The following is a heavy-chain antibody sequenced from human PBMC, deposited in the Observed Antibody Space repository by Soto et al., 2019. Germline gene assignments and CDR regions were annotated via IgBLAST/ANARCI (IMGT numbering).Heavy chain of an antibody. CDR3: ARDMSEEIAGSPLPAYFDY. CDR2: ISSSGSTI. J-gene: IGHJ4*02. D-gene: IGHD6-13*01. CDR1: GFTFSDYY. V-gene: IGHV3-11*01. Sequence: QVQLVESGGGLVKPGGSLRLSCAASGFTFSDYYMSWIRQAPGNGLEWVSYISSSGSTIYYADSVKGRFTISRDNAKNSLYLQMNSRRAEDTAVYYCARDMSEEIAGSPLPAYFDYWGQGTLVTVSS.